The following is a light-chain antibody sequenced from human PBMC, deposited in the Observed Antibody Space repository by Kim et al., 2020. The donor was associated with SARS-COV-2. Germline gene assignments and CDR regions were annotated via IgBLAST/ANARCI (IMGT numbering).Light chain of an antibody. CDR3: QQYSTSPWT. CDR1: QSVSSTY. Sequence: SPGERATRSCRTSQSVSSTYLAWYQQKPGLAPRLLIYATSSRATGIPDRFSGSGSGTDFSLTISRLEPEDFAVYYCQQYSTSPWTFGPGTKVDIK. CDR2: ATS. V-gene: IGKV3D-20*01. J-gene: IGKJ1*01.